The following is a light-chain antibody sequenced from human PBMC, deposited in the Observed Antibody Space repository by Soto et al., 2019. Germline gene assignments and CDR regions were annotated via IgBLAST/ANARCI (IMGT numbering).Light chain of an antibody. Sequence: IVLTQSPGTLSWSPGERAPLSCRASQSVSSYLAWYQQKPGQAPRLLIFGASTRATGIPARFSGSGSGTEFTPTIISLHSEDYGVYDCQQYNDWPPITCGHGTRLEIK. V-gene: IGKV3-15*01. CDR1: QSVSSY. J-gene: IGKJ5*01. CDR2: GAS. CDR3: QQYNDWPPIT.